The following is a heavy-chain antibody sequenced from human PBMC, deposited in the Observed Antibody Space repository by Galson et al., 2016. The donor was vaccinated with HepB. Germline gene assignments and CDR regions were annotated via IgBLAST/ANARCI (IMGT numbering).Heavy chain of an antibody. CDR3: AKGGTPDDQTVNYAMDV. CDR2: ISGTSASI. CDR1: GFSFSSYA. V-gene: IGHV3-23*01. Sequence: SLRLSCAVSGFSFSSYAMNWVRQAPGKGLEWVSVISGTSASIFYGDSVKGWFTISRGNSKNTLYLQMNRLRAEDTAVYYCAKGGTPDDQTVNYAMDVWGQGTTVTVSS. J-gene: IGHJ6*02. D-gene: IGHD2-15*01.